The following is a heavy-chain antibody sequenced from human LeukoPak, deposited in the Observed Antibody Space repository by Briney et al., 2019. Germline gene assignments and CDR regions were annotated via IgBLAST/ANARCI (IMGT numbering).Heavy chain of an antibody. Sequence: SQTLSLTCTVSGGSISSGSYYWSWIRQPAGKGLEWIGRICTSGSTNYNPSLKSRVTISVDTSKNQFSLKLTSVTAADTAVYYCARANSYDSSGHYYEFGYWGQGTLVTVSS. V-gene: IGHV4-61*02. J-gene: IGHJ4*02. CDR1: GGSISSGSYY. CDR3: ARANSYDSSGHYYEFGY. D-gene: IGHD3-22*01. CDR2: ICTSGST.